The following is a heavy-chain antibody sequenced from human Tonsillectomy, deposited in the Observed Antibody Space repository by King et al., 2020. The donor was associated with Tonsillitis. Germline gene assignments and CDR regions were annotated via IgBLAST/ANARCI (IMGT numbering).Heavy chain of an antibody. CDR2: INPSGGST. Sequence: VQLVQSGAEVKKPGASVKVSCKASGYTFTSYYMHWVRQAPGQGLEWMGIINPSGGSTSYAQKFQGRVTMTRDTSTSTVYMELSSLRSEDTAVYYCARGAPIDWLLPTNRYYFDYWGQGTLVTVSS. D-gene: IGHD3-9*01. J-gene: IGHJ4*02. V-gene: IGHV1-46*01. CDR3: ARGAPIDWLLPTNRYYFDY. CDR1: GYTFTSYY.